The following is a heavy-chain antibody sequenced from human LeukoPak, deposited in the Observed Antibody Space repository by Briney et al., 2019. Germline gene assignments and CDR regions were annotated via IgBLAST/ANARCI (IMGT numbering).Heavy chain of an antibody. V-gene: IGHV4-59*01. CDR1: GASISSYY. Sequence: SETLSLTRPVYGASISSYYSSWIRHPPGKGLEWIGYIYYSGSTNYNPSLKSRVTISVDTSKNQFSLKLSSVTAADTAVYYCARASYAGPFDYWGQGTLVTVSS. CDR3: ARASYAGPFDY. J-gene: IGHJ4*02. CDR2: IYYSGST. D-gene: IGHD3-16*02.